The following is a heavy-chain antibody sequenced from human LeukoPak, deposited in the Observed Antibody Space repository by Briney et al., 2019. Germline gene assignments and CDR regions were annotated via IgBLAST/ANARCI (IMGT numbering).Heavy chain of an antibody. V-gene: IGHV3-11*01. D-gene: IGHD3-22*01. Sequence: GGSLRLSCAASGFTFSDYYMSWIRQAPGKGLEWVSYISSSGSTIYYADSVKGRFTISRDNAKNSLYLQMNSLRAEDTAVYYCARDSPYYYYSSGYNDYWGQGTLVTVSS. J-gene: IGHJ4*02. CDR2: ISSSGSTI. CDR1: GFTFSDYY. CDR3: ARDSPYYYYSSGYNDY.